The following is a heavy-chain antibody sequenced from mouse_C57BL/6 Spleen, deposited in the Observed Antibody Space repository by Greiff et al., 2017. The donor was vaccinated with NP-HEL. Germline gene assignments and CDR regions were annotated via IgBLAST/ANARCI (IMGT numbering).Heavy chain of an antibody. CDR3: ARQDGYFGYYFDY. D-gene: IGHD2-3*01. J-gene: IGHJ2*01. CDR2: IYPSDSET. Sequence: QVQLQQPGAELVRPGSSVKLSCKASGYTFTSYWMDWVKQRPGQGLEWIGNIYPSDSETHYNQKFKDKATLTVDKSSSTAYMQLSSLTSEDSAVYYCARQDGYFGYYFDYWGQGTTLTVSS. V-gene: IGHV1-61*01. CDR1: GYTFTSYW.